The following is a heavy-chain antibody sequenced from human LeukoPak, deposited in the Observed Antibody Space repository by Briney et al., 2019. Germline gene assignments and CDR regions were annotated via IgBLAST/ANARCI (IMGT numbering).Heavy chain of an antibody. Sequence: PGGSLRLSCSASGFTFSSDSMNWVRQAPGKGLEWVSSISSSSSYIYDADSVKGRFTISRDNARSSLYLQMNSLRAEDTAVYYCARERYCSSTSCYWAYYYHYYMDVWGKGTTVTVSS. CDR3: ARERYCSSTSCYWAYYYHYYMDV. J-gene: IGHJ6*03. D-gene: IGHD2-2*01. CDR2: ISSSSSYI. V-gene: IGHV3-21*01. CDR1: GFTFSSDS.